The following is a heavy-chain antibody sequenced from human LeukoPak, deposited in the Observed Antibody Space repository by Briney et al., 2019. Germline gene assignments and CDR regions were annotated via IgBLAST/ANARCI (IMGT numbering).Heavy chain of an antibody. CDR2: FFYSGST. V-gene: IGHV4-59*01. D-gene: IGHD1-1*01. CDR1: GDSIRSYY. Sequence: SETLSLTCTVSGDSIRSYYWSWIRQPPGRGLEWMGGFFYSGSTNYNPSLKSRITISVDTSKNQFSLKLSFVTAADTALYYCARDRTTSTRGAFDIWGQGTMVTVS. CDR3: ARDRTTSTRGAFDI. J-gene: IGHJ3*02.